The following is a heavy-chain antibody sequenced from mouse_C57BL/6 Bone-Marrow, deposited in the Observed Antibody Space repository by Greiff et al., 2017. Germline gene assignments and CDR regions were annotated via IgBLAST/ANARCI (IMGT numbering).Heavy chain of an antibody. Sequence: EVQLQQSGAELVKPGASVKLSCTASGFNIKDYFMHWVKQRTEQGLEWIGRIDPADGETKYAPKFPGKATITADTSSNTAYLTLSSLTSEDTTVYYCARRDGSFDYWGQGTTLTVSS. CDR3: ARRDGSFDY. CDR2: IDPADGET. V-gene: IGHV14-2*01. J-gene: IGHJ2*01. D-gene: IGHD2-3*01. CDR1: GFNIKDYF.